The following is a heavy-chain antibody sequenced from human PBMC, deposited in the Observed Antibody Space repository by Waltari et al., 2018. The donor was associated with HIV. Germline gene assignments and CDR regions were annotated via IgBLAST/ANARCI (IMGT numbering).Heavy chain of an antibody. CDR1: GGSMSRYY. Sequence: VQLQESGPGLVKSSETLSLTCSVSGGSMSRYYWAWIRQSPGKGLEYIGYVYYNRNTNYNPSLRGRVTISIDTYKNQFSLNLKSMTAADTAVYYCARGVRSVSSPGAPEFWGLGTQVTVSS. D-gene: IGHD3-3*01. CDR3: ARGVRSVSSPGAPEF. CDR2: VYYNRNT. J-gene: IGHJ4*02. V-gene: IGHV4-59*13.